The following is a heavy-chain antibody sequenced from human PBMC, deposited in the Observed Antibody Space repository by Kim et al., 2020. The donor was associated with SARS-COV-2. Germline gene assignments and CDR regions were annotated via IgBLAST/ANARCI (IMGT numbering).Heavy chain of an antibody. J-gene: IGHJ6*02. D-gene: IGHD3-10*01. CDR3: AKGGSKYGSGSYPVPYYYYGMDV. V-gene: IGHV3-23*01. CDR1: GFTFSSYG. Sequence: GGSLRLSCAASGFTFSSYGMSWVRQAPGKGLEWVSAISGSGGTTYYADSVKGRFTISRDNPENTLCLQMNSLRAEDTAVYYCAKGGSKYGSGSYPVPYYYYGMDVWGQGTTVTVSS. CDR2: ISGSGGTT.